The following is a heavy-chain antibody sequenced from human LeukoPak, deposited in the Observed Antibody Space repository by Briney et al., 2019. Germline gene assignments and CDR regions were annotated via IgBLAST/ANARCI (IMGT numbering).Heavy chain of an antibody. V-gene: IGHV3-21*01. CDR1: GFTFTRYS. D-gene: IGHD3-3*01. CDR3: ARGSPDYDFWSGYRPLDDAFDI. Sequence: PGGSLRLSCAASGFTFTRYSMNWVRQAPGKGLEWVSSITSRSSYIYYADSVKGRFTISRDNAKNSLYLQMNSLRAEDTAVYYCARGSPDYDFWSGYRPLDDAFDIWGQGTMVTVSS. CDR2: ITSRSSYI. J-gene: IGHJ3*02.